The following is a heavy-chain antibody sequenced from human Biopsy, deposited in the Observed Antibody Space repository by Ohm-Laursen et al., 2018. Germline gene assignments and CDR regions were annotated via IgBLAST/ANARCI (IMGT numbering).Heavy chain of an antibody. CDR1: GASINIAYY. J-gene: IGHJ3*01. CDR3: VRVRGITPPGAFDF. V-gene: IGHV4-38-2*01. Sequence: TLSLTCVVSGASINIAYYWGRIRQPPGKGLEWIGIIYQTGNTYYNPSLKSRLTISGDASKNEFFLNLTSVTAADTAIYYCVRVRGITPPGAFDFWGQGTKVAVSS. D-gene: IGHD6-13*01. CDR2: IYQTGNT.